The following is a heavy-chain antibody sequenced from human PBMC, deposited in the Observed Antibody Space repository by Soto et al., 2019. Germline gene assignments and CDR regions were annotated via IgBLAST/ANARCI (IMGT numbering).Heavy chain of an antibody. D-gene: IGHD2-21*02. J-gene: IGHJ6*02. V-gene: IGHV4-59*01. CDR3: ARDLWGYCGTDCYPLDV. CDR2: MYNTGST. Sequence: PSETLSLTCTVSGGSIRRYYSCWIRQPPGKGLEWIGYMYNTGSTVYNPSFKSRVTISVDTSKNQFSLKLNSVTAADTAVYYCARDLWGYCGTDCYPLDVWGQGTTVTVS. CDR1: GGSIRRYY.